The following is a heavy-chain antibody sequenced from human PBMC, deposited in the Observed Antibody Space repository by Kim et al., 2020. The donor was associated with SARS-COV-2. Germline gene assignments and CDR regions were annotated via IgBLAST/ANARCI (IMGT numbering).Heavy chain of an antibody. Sequence: PSLQSRVTISVGTSKNQFSLKLSSVTAADTAVYYCARHQYSGSYLYYFDYWGQGSLVTVSS. J-gene: IGHJ4*02. D-gene: IGHD1-26*01. V-gene: IGHV4-59*08. CDR3: ARHQYSGSYLYYFDY.